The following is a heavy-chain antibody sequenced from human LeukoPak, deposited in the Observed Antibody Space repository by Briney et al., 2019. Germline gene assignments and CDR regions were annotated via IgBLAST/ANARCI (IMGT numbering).Heavy chain of an antibody. J-gene: IGHJ4*02. CDR2: IIPIFGTA. CDR3: ASRITGTTDYFDY. D-gene: IGHD1-7*01. V-gene: IGHV1-69*05. CDR1: GGTFSSYA. Sequence: ASVKVSCKASGGTFSSYAISWVRQAPGQGLEWMGRIIPIFGTANYAQKFQGRVTITTDESTSTAYMELSSRRSEDTAVYYCASRITGTTDYFDYWGQGTLVTVSS.